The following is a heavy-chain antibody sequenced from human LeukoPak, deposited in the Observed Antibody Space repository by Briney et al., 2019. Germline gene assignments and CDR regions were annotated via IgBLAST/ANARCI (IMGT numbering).Heavy chain of an antibody. J-gene: IGHJ4*02. D-gene: IGHD3-22*01. V-gene: IGHV3-48*03. CDR3: ARHYDSSGYYLSYYFDY. CDR1: GFTFSSYE. Sequence: TGGSLRLSCAASGFTFSSYEMNWVRQAPGKGLEWVSYISSSGSTIYYADSVKGRFTISRDNAKNSLYLQMNSLRAEDTAVYYCARHYDSSGYYLSYYFDYWGQGTLVTVSS. CDR2: ISSSGSTI.